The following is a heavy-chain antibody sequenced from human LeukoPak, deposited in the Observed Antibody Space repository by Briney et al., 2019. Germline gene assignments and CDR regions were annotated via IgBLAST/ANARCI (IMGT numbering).Heavy chain of an antibody. V-gene: IGHV3-66*01. Sequence: GESLKISCKGSGYTFSGYWIGWVRQAPGKGLEWVSVIYSGGSTYYADSVKGRFTISRDNSKNTLYLQMNSLRAEDTAVYYCARGTYSYGPHWYFDLWGRGTLVTVSS. CDR2: IYSGGST. J-gene: IGHJ2*01. CDR3: ARGTYSYGPHWYFDL. CDR1: GYTFSGYW. D-gene: IGHD5-18*01.